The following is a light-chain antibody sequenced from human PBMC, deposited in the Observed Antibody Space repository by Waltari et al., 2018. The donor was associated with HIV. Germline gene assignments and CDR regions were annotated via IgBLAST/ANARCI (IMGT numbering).Light chain of an antibody. CDR3: SSYTSSSTLAWV. CDR1: SSDVGGYNY. Sequence: QSALTQPASVSGSPGQSLTIPCPGTSSDVGGYNYVSWYQQHPGKAPKLMIYDVSNRPSGVSNRFSGSKSGNTASLTISGLQAEDEADYYCSSYTSSSTLAWVFGGGTKLTVL. J-gene: IGLJ3*02. V-gene: IGLV2-14*01. CDR2: DVS.